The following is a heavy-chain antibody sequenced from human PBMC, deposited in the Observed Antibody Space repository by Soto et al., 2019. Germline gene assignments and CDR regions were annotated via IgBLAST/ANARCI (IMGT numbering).Heavy chain of an antibody. CDR2: VHAGGST. CDR1: GGSINNGVYF. J-gene: IGHJ4*02. V-gene: IGHV4-31*03. D-gene: IGHD5-18*01. CDR3: VRGFVEAAMALDY. Sequence: QVQLQESGPARVQPSQTLSLTCSVSGGSINNGVYFWSWIRQHPGKGLEWIGYVHAGGSTYYNPSLKGRVAMSIDTSKNQFYLNLKSVTAADTAVFYCVRGFVEAAMALDYWGPGTLITVSS.